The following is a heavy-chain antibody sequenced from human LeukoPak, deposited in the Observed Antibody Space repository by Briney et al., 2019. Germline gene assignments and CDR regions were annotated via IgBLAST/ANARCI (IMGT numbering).Heavy chain of an antibody. D-gene: IGHD6-19*01. CDR1: GYTFTSYY. Sequence: GASVKVSCKASGYTFTSYYMHWVRQAPGQGLEWMGIINPSGGSTNYAQKFQGRVTITADKSTSTAYMELSSLRSEDTAVYYCASLSTWSVAGTPYYFDYWGQGTLVTVSS. CDR3: ASLSTWSVAGTPYYFDY. J-gene: IGHJ4*02. V-gene: IGHV1-46*01. CDR2: INPSGGST.